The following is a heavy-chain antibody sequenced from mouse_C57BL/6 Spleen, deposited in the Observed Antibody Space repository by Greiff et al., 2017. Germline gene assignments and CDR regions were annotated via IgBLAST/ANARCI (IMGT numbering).Heavy chain of an antibody. J-gene: IGHJ3*01. Sequence: EVQLQQSGPGLVKPSQSLSLTCSVTGYSITSGYYWNWIRQFPGNKLEWMGYISYDGSNNYNPSLKNRISITRDTSKNQFFLKLNSVTTEDTATYYCARAKGGNLYAFAYWGQGTLVTVSA. D-gene: IGHD2-1*01. CDR3: ARAKGGNLYAFAY. CDR1: GYSITSGYY. V-gene: IGHV3-6*01. CDR2: ISYDGSN.